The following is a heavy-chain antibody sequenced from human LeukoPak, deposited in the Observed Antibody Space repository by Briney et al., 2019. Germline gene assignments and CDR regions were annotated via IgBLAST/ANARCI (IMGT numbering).Heavy chain of an antibody. CDR3: VRATDTGSSSPDY. J-gene: IGHJ4*02. CDR1: GFTFSDYY. Sequence: PGGSLRLSCAASGFTFSDYYMRWIRQAPGKGLEGVSYNSSGSSYINYAASVKEPCTFSRDNAKNYLYLQMNSLRAEHTALYYCVRATDTGSSSPDYWGQGTLVTVS. D-gene: IGHD3-9*01. CDR2: NSSGSSYI. V-gene: IGHV3-11*06.